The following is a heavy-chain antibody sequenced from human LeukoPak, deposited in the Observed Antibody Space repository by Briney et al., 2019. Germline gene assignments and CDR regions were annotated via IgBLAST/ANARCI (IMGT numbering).Heavy chain of an antibody. V-gene: IGHV4-34*01. CDR1: GGSFSGYY. CDR2: INHSGST. D-gene: IGHD3-3*01. Sequence: SETLSLTCAVYGGSFSGYYWSWIRQPPGKGLEWIGEINHSGSTNYNPSLKSRVTISVDTSKNQFSLKLSSVTAADTAVYYCARYHYDFWSGPVNYWYFDLWGRGTLVTVSS. CDR3: ARYHYDFWSGPVNYWYFDL. J-gene: IGHJ2*01.